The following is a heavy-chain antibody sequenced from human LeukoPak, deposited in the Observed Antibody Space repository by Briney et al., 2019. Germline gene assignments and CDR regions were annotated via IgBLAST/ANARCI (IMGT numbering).Heavy chain of an antibody. D-gene: IGHD3-10*01. J-gene: IGHJ4*02. CDR1: GFTFSSYS. Sequence: GGSLRLSCAASGFTFSSYSMNWVRQAPGKGLEWVSYISSDSRTTYYADPVKGRFTISRDNAKNSLYLQMKSLRDEDTAVYYCARYGSGTSYITNYFDYWGQGTLVTVSS. CDR3: ARYGSGTSYITNYFDY. V-gene: IGHV3-48*02. CDR2: ISSDSRTT.